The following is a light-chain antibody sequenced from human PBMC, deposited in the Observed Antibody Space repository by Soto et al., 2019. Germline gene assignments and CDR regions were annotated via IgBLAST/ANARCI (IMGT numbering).Light chain of an antibody. Sequence: IVLTQSLATLSLSPGERAALSCRASQSVSTSLAWYQHKPGQAPRLIIYDASKRAPGIPARFSGSGSGTNFTLTISSPEPEDFAVYYCQVRDVWPTFGQGTKVDIK. CDR3: QVRDVWPT. J-gene: IGKJ1*01. V-gene: IGKV3-11*01. CDR2: DAS. CDR1: QSVSTS.